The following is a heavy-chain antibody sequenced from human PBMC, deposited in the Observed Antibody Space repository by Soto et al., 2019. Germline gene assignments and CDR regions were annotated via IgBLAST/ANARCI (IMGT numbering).Heavy chain of an antibody. J-gene: IGHJ4*02. Sequence: QVQLVESGGGVVQPGRSLRLSCAASGFSFTSYGMHWVRQAPGKGLEWVAVIWYDGTNKYYADSVKGRFTISRDNSKNTLYLQMNSLRAEDTAVYYCARDYDSSGYYPQPYYFESWGQGTLVTVSS. V-gene: IGHV3-33*01. CDR2: IWYDGTNK. D-gene: IGHD3-22*01. CDR3: ARDYDSSGYYPQPYYFES. CDR1: GFSFTSYG.